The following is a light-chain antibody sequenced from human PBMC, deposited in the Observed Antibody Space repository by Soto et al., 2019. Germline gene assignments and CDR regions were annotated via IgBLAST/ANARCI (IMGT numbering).Light chain of an antibody. CDR3: QQRSNWPPSIA. CDR2: DAS. CDR1: QSVSSY. J-gene: IGKJ5*01. V-gene: IGKV3-11*01. Sequence: EIVLTQSPATLSLSPGERATLSCRASQSVSSYLAWYQQKPGQSPRLLIYDASIRATGIPARFSGSGSGTNFTLTISSLEPVDFAVYYCQQRSNWPPSIAFGQGTRLEIK.